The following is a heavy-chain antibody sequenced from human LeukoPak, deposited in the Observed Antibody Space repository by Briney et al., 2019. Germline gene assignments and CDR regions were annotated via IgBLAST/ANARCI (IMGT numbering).Heavy chain of an antibody. J-gene: IGHJ4*02. CDR2: IYYSGST. V-gene: IGHV4-59*01. CDR3: ARDLGYSSGWQFDY. CDR1: GDSISNFY. Sequence: SETLSLTCSVSGDSISNFYWSWIRQPPGKGLEWIGYIYYSGSTNYNPSLKSRVTISVDTSKNQFSLKLSSVTAADTAVYYCARDLGYSSGWQFDYWGQGTLVTVSS. D-gene: IGHD6-19*01.